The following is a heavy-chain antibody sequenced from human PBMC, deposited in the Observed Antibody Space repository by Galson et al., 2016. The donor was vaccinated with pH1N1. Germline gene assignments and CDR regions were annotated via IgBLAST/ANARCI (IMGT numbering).Heavy chain of an antibody. CDR2: ISSSSSRI. D-gene: IGHD1-26*01. CDR3: ARDSGGSLDY. J-gene: IGHJ4*02. V-gene: IGHV3-48*04. CDR1: TFTFSRHG. Sequence: SLRLSCAASTFTFSRHGMNWVRQAPGKGLEWISYISSSSSRIFYADSVKGRFTISRDNAKNSLYLQMNSLRVEDTAVYYCARDSGGSLDYWGQGILVTVSS.